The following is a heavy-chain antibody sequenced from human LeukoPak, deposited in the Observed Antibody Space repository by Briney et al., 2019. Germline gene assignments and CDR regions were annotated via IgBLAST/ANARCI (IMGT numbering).Heavy chain of an antibody. Sequence: PGGSLRLSCVVSGFPFSNNPLNWVRQAPGKGLEWVSYISTAITTTYYAESVKGRFTISRDNAKNSLYLQMNSLRVEDTAVYYCASDGGKGYEIDYWGQGTLVTVSS. V-gene: IGHV3-48*01. CDR1: GFPFSNNP. CDR3: ASDGGKGYEIDY. J-gene: IGHJ4*02. D-gene: IGHD2-2*01. CDR2: ISTAITTT.